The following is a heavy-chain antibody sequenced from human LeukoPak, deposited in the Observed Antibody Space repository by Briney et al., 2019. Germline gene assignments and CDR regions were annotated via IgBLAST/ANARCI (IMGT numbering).Heavy chain of an antibody. V-gene: IGHV3-74*01. CDR3: AKDGHYSNFYFDY. D-gene: IGHD4-11*01. CDR2: IKSDGSSP. Sequence: GGSLRLSCAASGFIFSSYWMHWVRQAPGQGPVWVSRIKSDGSSPSYADSVKGRFTISRDNAKNTVYLQMNSLRAEDTAVYYFAKDGHYSNFYFDYWLQGTLDTVSS. CDR1: GFIFSSYW. J-gene: IGHJ4*02.